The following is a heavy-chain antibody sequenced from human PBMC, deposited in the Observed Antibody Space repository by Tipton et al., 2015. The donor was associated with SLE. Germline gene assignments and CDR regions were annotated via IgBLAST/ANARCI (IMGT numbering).Heavy chain of an antibody. CDR3: ARHRGSGWVLDAFDI. V-gene: IGHV4-59*08. CDR1: GGSISSYY. Sequence: TLSLTCTVSGGSISSYYWSWIRQPPGKGLEWIGYIYYSGSTNYNPSLKSRVTISVDTSQNQFSLKLSSVTAADTAVYYCARHRGSGWVLDAFDIWGQGTMVTVSS. CDR2: IYYSGST. J-gene: IGHJ3*02. D-gene: IGHD6-19*01.